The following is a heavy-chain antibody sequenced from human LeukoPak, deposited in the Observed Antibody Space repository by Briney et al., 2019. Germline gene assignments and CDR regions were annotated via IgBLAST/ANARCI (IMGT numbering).Heavy chain of an antibody. V-gene: IGHV3-20*04. D-gene: IGHD2-15*01. CDR3: ARVTSRYCSGVNCYAFDN. J-gene: IGHJ4*02. Sequence: GGSLRLSCAASGFTFDDYAMHWVRQAPGQGLEWVCSINLNGGSTSYADSVKGRLTISRDNAKNSLYLQMSSLRAEDTALYYCARVTSRYCSGVNCYAFDNWGQGTLVTVSS. CDR2: INLNGGST. CDR1: GFTFDDYA.